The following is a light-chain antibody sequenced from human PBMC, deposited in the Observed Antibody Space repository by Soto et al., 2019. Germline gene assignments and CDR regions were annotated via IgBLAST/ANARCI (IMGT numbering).Light chain of an antibody. Sequence: SALTQTASVSGSPGQSITISCAGTMRDVGAYNLVSWYQQHPGRAPQLIIYEVRNRPSGISFRFSGSKSGNTASLTISGLQAEDEADYYCSSYTSKSSLIFGGGTKLTVL. CDR3: SSYTSKSSLI. CDR2: EVR. J-gene: IGLJ2*01. V-gene: IGLV2-14*01. CDR1: MRDVGAYNL.